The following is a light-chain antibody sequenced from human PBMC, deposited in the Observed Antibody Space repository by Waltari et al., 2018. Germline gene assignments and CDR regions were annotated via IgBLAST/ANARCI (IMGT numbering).Light chain of an antibody. CDR1: QSVWNTY. CDR3: QQYHSSLYT. CDR2: DGS. V-gene: IGKV3D-20*01. J-gene: IGKJ2*01. Sequence: IVLTQSPAILSLSPGETATLSCEASQSVWNTYLAWYQHKPGQAPRLRIYDGSARAPGTPDRFSGSGAATQFTLTISRLEPEDFALYYCQQYHSSLYTVGQGTRLEMK.